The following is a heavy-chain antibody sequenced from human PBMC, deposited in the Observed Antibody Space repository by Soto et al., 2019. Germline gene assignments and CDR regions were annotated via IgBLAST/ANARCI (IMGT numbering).Heavy chain of an antibody. CDR1: GGSFSGYY. CDR3: ARGGIFRTMIVVFNWFDP. V-gene: IGHV4-34*01. CDR2: INHSGST. J-gene: IGHJ5*02. D-gene: IGHD3-22*01. Sequence: PSETLSLTCAVYGGSFSGYYWSWIRQPPGKGLEWIGEINHSGSTNYNPSLKSRVTISVDTSKNQFSLKLSSVTAADTAVYYCARGGIFRTMIVVFNWFDPWGQGTLVTVSS.